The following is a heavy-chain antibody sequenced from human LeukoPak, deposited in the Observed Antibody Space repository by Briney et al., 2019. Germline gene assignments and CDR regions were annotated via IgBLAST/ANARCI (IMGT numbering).Heavy chain of an antibody. D-gene: IGHD3-3*01. CDR3: ARGNVLRFLAWLLFDY. V-gene: IGHV4-34*01. CDR2: INHSGST. Sequence: PSETLSLTCAVYGGSFSGYYWSWIRQPPGKVLEWIGEINHSGSTNYNPSLKSRFTISVDTSKNQFSLNLSSVTAADPAVFYCARGNVLRFLAWLLFDYWGQGTLVTVSS. J-gene: IGHJ4*02. CDR1: GGSFSGYY.